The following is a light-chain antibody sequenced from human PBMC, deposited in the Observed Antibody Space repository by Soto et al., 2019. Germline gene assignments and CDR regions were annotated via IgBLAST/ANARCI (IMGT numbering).Light chain of an antibody. Sequence: EIVMTQSPATLSVSPGGRATLSCRASQSVSSNLAWYQQKHGQAPRLLIYGASTRATGFPARFSGSGSGTEFTLTISSLQSEDFAVYYCQQYKNWPLTFGGGTKVEIK. J-gene: IGKJ4*01. CDR1: QSVSSN. V-gene: IGKV3-15*01. CDR3: QQYKNWPLT. CDR2: GAS.